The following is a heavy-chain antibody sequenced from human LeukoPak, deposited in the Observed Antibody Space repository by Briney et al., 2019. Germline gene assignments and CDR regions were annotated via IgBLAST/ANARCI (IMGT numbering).Heavy chain of an antibody. J-gene: IGHJ6*02. CDR3: AKDGYYYDTSDKGGMDV. V-gene: IGHV3-23*01. Sequence: GGSLRLFCAASGFTFSSYAMSWVRQAPGKGLEWVSAISGSGGSTYYADSVKGRFTISRDNSKNALYLQMNSLRAEDTAVYYCAKDGYYYDTSDKGGMDVWGQGTTVTVSS. CDR2: ISGSGGST. D-gene: IGHD3-22*01. CDR1: GFTFSSYA.